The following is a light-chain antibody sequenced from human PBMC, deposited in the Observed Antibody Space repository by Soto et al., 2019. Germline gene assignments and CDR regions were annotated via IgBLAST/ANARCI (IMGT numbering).Light chain of an antibody. CDR2: ANN. CDR1: SSNIGAGYE. J-gene: IGLJ2*01. CDR3: QSYDSSLSIHVV. V-gene: IGLV1-40*01. Sequence: QSVLTQPPSVSGAPGQRVTISCTGSSSNIGAGYEVHWYQQLPGTAPKLLIHANNNRPSGVPDRFSGSKSGTSASLAITGLQAEDEADYYCQSYDSSLSIHVVFGGGTKLTVL.